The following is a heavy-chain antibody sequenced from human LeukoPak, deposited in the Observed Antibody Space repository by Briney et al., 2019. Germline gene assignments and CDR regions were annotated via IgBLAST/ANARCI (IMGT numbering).Heavy chain of an antibody. Sequence: SETLSLTCTVSGGSISSGGYYWRWIRQHPGTGLEWIGYIYYSGSTYYNPSLKSRVTISVDTSKNQFSLKLSSVTAADTAVYYCARVDSSGDYFDYWGQGTLVTVSS. V-gene: IGHV4-31*03. D-gene: IGHD3-22*01. CDR1: GGSISSGGYY. J-gene: IGHJ4*02. CDR2: IYYSGST. CDR3: ARVDSSGDYFDY.